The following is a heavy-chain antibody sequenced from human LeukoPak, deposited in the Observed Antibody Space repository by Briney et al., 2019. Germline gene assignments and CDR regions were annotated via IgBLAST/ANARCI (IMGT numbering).Heavy chain of an antibody. CDR3: ARGPPITMVRGVIITRWFDP. CDR2: INHSGST. J-gene: IGHJ5*02. V-gene: IGHV4-34*01. CDR1: GGSFSGYY. D-gene: IGHD3-10*01. Sequence: PSETLSLTCAVSGGSFSGYYWSWIRQPPGKGLEWIGEINHSGSTNYNPSLKSRVTISVDTSKNQFSLKLSSVTAADTAVYYCARGPPITMVRGVIITRWFDPWGQGTLVTVSS.